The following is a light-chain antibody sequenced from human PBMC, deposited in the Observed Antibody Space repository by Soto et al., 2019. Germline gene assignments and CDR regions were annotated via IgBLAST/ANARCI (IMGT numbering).Light chain of an antibody. CDR1: QSVGVA. Sequence: EIVLTQSPVTLSLFQGERATLSCRASQSVGVALDWYQQKPGQAPRLLIHTASHRATGIPDRFSGSGSGTDFTLTISSLAPEDLAVYYCQQHGNRPITFGQGTRLEIK. V-gene: IGKV3-11*01. CDR2: TAS. J-gene: IGKJ5*01. CDR3: QQHGNRPIT.